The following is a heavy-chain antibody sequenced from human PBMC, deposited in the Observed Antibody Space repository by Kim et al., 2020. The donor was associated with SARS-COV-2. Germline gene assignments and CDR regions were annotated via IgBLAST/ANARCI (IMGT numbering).Heavy chain of an antibody. V-gene: IGHV1-8*01. CDR1: GYTFTNYD. J-gene: IGHJ6*02. Sequence: ASVKVSCKASGYTFTNYDINWVRQATGQGLEWMGWMNPYSGNTGYAQKFQGRVTMTWNTSISTAYMELSSLRSEDTAVYYCARGGRLSSSWYEDLRYYYGMDVWGQGTTVTVSS. CDR3: ARGGRLSSSWYEDLRYYYGMDV. CDR2: MNPYSGNT. D-gene: IGHD6-13*01.